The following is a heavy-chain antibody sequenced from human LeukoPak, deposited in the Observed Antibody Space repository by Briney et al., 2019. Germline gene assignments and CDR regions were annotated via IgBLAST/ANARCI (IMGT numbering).Heavy chain of an antibody. V-gene: IGHV4-39*07. CDR2: IYYSGSA. CDR3: ARENYYNTSGVTDY. J-gene: IGHJ4*02. CDR1: GGSISSSSYY. Sequence: SETLSLTCTVSGGSISSSSYYWGWIRQPPGKGLECIGSIYYSGSAYYNPSLTGRVTISIDTSKKQFSLKLSSVTAADTAVYYCARENYYNTSGVTDYWGQGTLVTVSS. D-gene: IGHD3-22*01.